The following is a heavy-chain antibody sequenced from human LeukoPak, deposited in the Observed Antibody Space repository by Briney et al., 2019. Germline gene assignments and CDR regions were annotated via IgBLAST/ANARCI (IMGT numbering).Heavy chain of an antibody. Sequence: SETLSLTCTVSGGAISNSELYWGWVRQPPGKGLEWIAMIYYSGSTYSNPSLKSRVTISVDTSKNQFSLKVRSVTAADSAVYFCARLAGPHNNGRFDFWGQGVLVSVSS. CDR2: IYYSGST. D-gene: IGHD1-14*01. CDR1: GGAISNSELY. V-gene: IGHV4-39*01. J-gene: IGHJ4*02. CDR3: ARLAGPHNNGRFDF.